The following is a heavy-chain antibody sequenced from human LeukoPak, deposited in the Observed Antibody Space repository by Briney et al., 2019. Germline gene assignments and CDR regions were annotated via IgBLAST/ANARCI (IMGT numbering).Heavy chain of an antibody. CDR1: GGSMTTHH. CDR3: TTIKRGNIFGYFDF. V-gene: IGHV4-59*11. Sequence: PSETLSLTCTASGGSMTTHHWNWIRQTPGKGLEGIGYVFDSGRTKENPSLKSRVTLSADTSKNQLSLRLSSVTAADTAVYYCTTIKRGNIFGYFDFWGQGILVTVSS. J-gene: IGHJ4*02. CDR2: VFDSGRT. D-gene: IGHD5-18*01.